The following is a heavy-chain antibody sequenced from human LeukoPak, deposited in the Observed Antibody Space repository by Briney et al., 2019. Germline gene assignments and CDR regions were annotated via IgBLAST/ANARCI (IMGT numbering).Heavy chain of an antibody. D-gene: IGHD6-19*01. CDR1: GYTFTSYG. CDR2: IIPIFGTA. Sequence: SVKVSCKASGYTFTSYGISWVRQAPGQGLEWMGGIIPIFGTANYAQKFQGRVTITADESTSTAYMELSSLRSEDTAVYYCARDQSIAVAGTYDYWGQGTLVTVSS. CDR3: ARDQSIAVAGTYDY. V-gene: IGHV1-69*13. J-gene: IGHJ4*02.